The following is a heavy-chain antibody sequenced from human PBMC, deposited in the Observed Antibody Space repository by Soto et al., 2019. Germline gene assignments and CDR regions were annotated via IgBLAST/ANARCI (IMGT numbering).Heavy chain of an antibody. D-gene: IGHD1-1*01. CDR3: AREQGGVESSDY. CDR1: GGTFSSYA. V-gene: IGHV1-69*06. J-gene: IGHJ4*02. CDR2: IIPIFGTA. Sequence: QVQLVQSGAEVKKPGSSVKVSCKASGGTFSSYAISWVRQAPGQGLEWMGGIIPIFGTANNAQKFQGRVTITAAKGARTRYMELSSLRSEDTAVYYFAREQGGVESSDYWGQGTLVTVSS.